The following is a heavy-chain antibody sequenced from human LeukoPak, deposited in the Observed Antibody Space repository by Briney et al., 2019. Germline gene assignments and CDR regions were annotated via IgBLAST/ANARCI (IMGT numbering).Heavy chain of an antibody. Sequence: SETLSLTCTVSGDSISGQHLTWIRQPPGKGLEWIGQIYYSWTTHYNPALQSRVTMSLDTSKNQFSLKVTSVTAADTAVYYCATYYRGVGGRGYWGQGTLVTVSS. CDR2: IYYSWTT. D-gene: IGHD4-23*01. J-gene: IGHJ4*02. V-gene: IGHV4-59*11. CDR3: ATYYRGVGGRGY. CDR1: GDSISGQH.